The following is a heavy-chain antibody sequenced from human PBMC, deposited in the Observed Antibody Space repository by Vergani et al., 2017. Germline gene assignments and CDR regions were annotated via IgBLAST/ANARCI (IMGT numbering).Heavy chain of an antibody. CDR3: AKHFRGWGIDY. D-gene: IGHD3-16*01. Sequence: QVQLVESGGGVVQRGGSLRLSCATSGFTLSNYDMQWIRQGPGKGLEFVAFIQFDGSNQYYADSVRGLFSLSRDFSKNTRYLQMNSLRTDDTATYYCAKHFRGWGIDYWGQGTQVIVSS. CDR1: GFTLSNYD. J-gene: IGHJ4*02. V-gene: IGHV3-30*02. CDR2: IQFDGSNQ.